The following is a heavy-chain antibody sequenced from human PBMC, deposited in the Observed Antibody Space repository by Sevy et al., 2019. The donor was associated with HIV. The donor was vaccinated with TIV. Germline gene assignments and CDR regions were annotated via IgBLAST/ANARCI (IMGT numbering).Heavy chain of an antibody. CDR1: GGSLSGYC. V-gene: IGHV4-34*01. CDR3: ARSTPSDIVVVVAATKRYNWFDP. D-gene: IGHD2-15*01. CDR2: INDSGST. Sequence: SETLSLTCAVYGGSLSGYCWSWIRQPPGKGLEWIGEINDSGSTNYNPSLKSRVTISVDTSKNQFSLKLSSVTAADTAVYYCARSTPSDIVVVVAATKRYNWFDPWGQGPLVTVSS. J-gene: IGHJ5*02.